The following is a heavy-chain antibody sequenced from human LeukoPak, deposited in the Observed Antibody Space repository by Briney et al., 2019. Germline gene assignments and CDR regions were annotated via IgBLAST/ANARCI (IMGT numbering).Heavy chain of an antibody. J-gene: IGHJ5*02. CDR3: ARTVLLWFGELFPNWFDP. CDR1: GGSFSGYY. V-gene: IGHV4-34*01. Sequence: KPSETLSLTCAVYGGSFSGYYWSWIRQPPGKGLEWIGEINHGGSTNYNPSLKSRVTISVDTSKNQFSLKLSSVTAADTAVYYCARTVLLWFGELFPNWFDPWGQGTLVTVSS. CDR2: INHGGST. D-gene: IGHD3-10*01.